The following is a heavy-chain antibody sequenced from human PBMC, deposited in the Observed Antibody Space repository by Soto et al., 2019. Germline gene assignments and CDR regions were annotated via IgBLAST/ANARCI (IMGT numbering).Heavy chain of an antibody. J-gene: IGHJ4*02. D-gene: IGHD6-13*01. Sequence: EVQLVESGGGLVKPGGSRSLPWAASGFTFIGNRRNWFRKPPGKGRRWVSSISSSSSYIYYADSVKGRFTISRDNAKNSLYLQMNSLRAEDTAVYYCASGDLIAAAANFDYWGQGTLVTVSS. V-gene: IGHV3-21*01. CDR1: GFTFIGNR. CDR3: ASGDLIAAAANFDY. CDR2: ISSSSSYI.